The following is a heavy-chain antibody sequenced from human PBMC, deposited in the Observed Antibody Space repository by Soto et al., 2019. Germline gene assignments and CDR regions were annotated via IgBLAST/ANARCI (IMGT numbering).Heavy chain of an antibody. J-gene: IGHJ6*02. CDR2: LSWNGVTI. D-gene: IGHD3-22*01. CDR3: AASRAYDSSDYSGFHYGMDF. V-gene: IGHV3-9*01. CDR1: GFTFDDYA. Sequence: EVQLVESGGDLVQPGRSLRLSCAASGFTFDDYAMHWVRQVPGKGLQWVSGLSWNGVTIGYAASVKGRFTISRDNAKKSLYLQMNGLRPDDTALYYCAASRAYDSSDYSGFHYGMDFWGLGTTVAVSS.